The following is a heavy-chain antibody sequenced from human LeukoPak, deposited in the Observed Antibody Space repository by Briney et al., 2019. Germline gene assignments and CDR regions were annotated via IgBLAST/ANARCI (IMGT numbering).Heavy chain of an antibody. J-gene: IGHJ4*02. Sequence: GASVTVSCKASGYTFTTSDINLVRQAAGQGLEWMGWINPNSGRTGYAQKFQGRVTMTANTSISTAYMELSSLRFDDTAVYYCARGRSGLAAAGTYDYWGQGTLITVSS. V-gene: IGHV1-8*01. CDR3: ARGRSGLAAAGTYDY. D-gene: IGHD6-13*01. CDR1: GYTFTTSD. CDR2: INPNSGRT.